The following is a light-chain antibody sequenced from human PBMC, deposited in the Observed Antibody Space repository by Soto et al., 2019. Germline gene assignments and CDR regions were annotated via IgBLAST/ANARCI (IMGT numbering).Light chain of an antibody. Sequence: SVLTQPPSVPGAPGQRVTISCTGSSSNIGAGYDVRWYQQLPGTAPKLLIYGNSNRPSGVPDRFSGSKSGTSASLAITGLQAEDEADFYCQSHDSSLSAYVFGTGTKVTVL. CDR3: QSHDSSLSAYV. J-gene: IGLJ1*01. CDR2: GNS. V-gene: IGLV1-40*01. CDR1: SSNIGAGYD.